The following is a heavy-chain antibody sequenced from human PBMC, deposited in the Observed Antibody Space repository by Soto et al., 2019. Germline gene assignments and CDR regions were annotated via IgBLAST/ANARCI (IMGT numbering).Heavy chain of an antibody. J-gene: IGHJ6*02. CDR2: IYTSGST. Sequence: PXGTLSLTFTVSGGSISSYYGSWIRQPAGKGLEWIGRIYTSGSTNYNPSLKSRVTMSVDTSKNQFSLKLSSVTAADTAVYYCARELSSSWLYPYYYYGMDVWGQGTTVTVSS. V-gene: IGHV4-4*07. D-gene: IGHD6-13*01. CDR1: GGSISSYY. CDR3: ARELSSSWLYPYYYYGMDV.